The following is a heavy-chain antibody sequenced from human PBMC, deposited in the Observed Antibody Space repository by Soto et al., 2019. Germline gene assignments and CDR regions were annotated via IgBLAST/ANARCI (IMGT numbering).Heavy chain of an antibody. CDR1: GGSISSSSYY. V-gene: IGHV4-39*01. CDR2: LYYSGGT. CDR3: ARQAARCGGDY. J-gene: IGHJ4*02. Sequence: QLQLQESGPGLVKPSETLSLTCTVSGGSISSSSYYWGWIRQPPGKGLEWIGSLYYSGGTYYNPSLKSRGPISVDTSKNQFSLNLSSVTAADTAVYYCARQAARCGGDYWGQGTLVTVSS.